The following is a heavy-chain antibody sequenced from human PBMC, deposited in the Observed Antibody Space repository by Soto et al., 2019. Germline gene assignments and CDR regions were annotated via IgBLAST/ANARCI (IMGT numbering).Heavy chain of an antibody. V-gene: IGHV4-31*03. CDR1: DGSISSGVYY. Sequence: SETLSLTCSVSDGSISSGVYYWSWIRQHPGKGLEWIGYIYYSGNTYYNPSLKSRLTISVDTSKNQFSLKLSSVTAADTTVYYCARIDPGYYDSSGYYFDYWGQGTLVTVPQ. D-gene: IGHD3-22*01. CDR2: IYYSGNT. CDR3: ARIDPGYYDSSGYYFDY. J-gene: IGHJ4*02.